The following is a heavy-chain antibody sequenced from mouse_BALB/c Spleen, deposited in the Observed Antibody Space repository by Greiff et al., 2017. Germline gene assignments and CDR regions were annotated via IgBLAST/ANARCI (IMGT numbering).Heavy chain of an antibody. CDR1: GFTFSSYA. V-gene: IGHV5-6-5*01. J-gene: IGHJ3*01. Sequence: EVQLQESGGGLVKPGGSLKLSCAASGFTFSSYAMSWVRQTPEKRLEWVASISSGGSTYYPDSVKGRFTISRDNARNILYLQMSSLRSEDTAMYYCARGSSDGPFAYWGQGTLVTVSA. CDR2: ISSGGST. D-gene: IGHD2-3*01. CDR3: ARGSSDGPFAY.